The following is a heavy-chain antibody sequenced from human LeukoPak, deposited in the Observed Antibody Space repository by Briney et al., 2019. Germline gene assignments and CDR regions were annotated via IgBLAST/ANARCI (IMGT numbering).Heavy chain of an antibody. CDR2: INHSGST. CDR1: GGSFSGYY. CDR3: SGARGSGGVQMETLVSSYIEY. D-gene: IGHD5/OR15-5a*01. V-gene: IGHV4-34*01. J-gene: IGHJ4*03. Sequence: SETLSLTCAVYGGSFSGYYWSWIRQPPGKGLEWIGEINHSGSTNYNPSLQSRVTISVDTSKNQFSLKLNSSTAADTAWYSFSGARGSGGVQMETLVSSYIEYWGEGALVTASS.